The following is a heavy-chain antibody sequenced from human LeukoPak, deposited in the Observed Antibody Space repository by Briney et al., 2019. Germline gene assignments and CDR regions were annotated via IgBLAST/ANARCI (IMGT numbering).Heavy chain of an antibody. CDR3: ATLRGASTAVFDS. CDR1: GGSINYDY. V-gene: IGHV4-59*08. Sequence: PSETLSLTCTVSGGSINYDYWSRIRQSPGKRLEWIGYIHYSGATNYSPSLNSRVTISVDTSKNQFSLKLSSVTAADTALYYCATLRGASTAVFDSWGQGTLVTVSS. J-gene: IGHJ4*02. CDR2: IHYSGAT. D-gene: IGHD2-21*02.